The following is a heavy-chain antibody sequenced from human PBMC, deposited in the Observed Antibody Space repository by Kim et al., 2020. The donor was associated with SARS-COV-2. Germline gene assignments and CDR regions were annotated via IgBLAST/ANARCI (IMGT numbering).Heavy chain of an antibody. D-gene: IGHD5-12*01. V-gene: IGHV4-34*01. J-gene: IGHJ6*02. CDR3: ARGRINVATIDYYYYYGMDV. Sequence: SETLSLTCAVYGGSFSGYYWSWIRQPPGKGLEWIGEINHSGSTNYNPSLKSRVTISVDTSKNQFSLKLSSVTAADTAVYYCARGRINVATIDYYYYYGMDVWGQGTTVTVSS. CDR1: GGSFSGYY. CDR2: INHSGST.